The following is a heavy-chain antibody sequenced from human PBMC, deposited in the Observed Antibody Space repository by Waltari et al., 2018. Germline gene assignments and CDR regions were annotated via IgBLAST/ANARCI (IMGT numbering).Heavy chain of an antibody. CDR2: ISRTGTYT. D-gene: IGHD7-27*01. CDR3: ATGGWGFYLDN. Sequence: EVQLVESGGGLVKPGGSLRLSCAASGFTFSSYSMNWVRQAPGKGLEWFSSISRTGTYTHYADSVKGRFTIARDNAKNSLYLQMNSLRAEDTGVYWCATGGWGFYLDNWGQGTLVTFSS. CDR1: GFTFSSYS. J-gene: IGHJ4*02. V-gene: IGHV3-21*01.